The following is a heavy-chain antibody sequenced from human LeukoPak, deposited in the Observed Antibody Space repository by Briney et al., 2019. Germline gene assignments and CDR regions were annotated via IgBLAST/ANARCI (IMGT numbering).Heavy chain of an antibody. D-gene: IGHD2-2*01. V-gene: IGHV4-39*01. J-gene: IGHJ4*02. Sequence: SSETLSLTCTVSGGSISSSSYYWGWIRQPPGKGLEWIGSIYYSGSTYYNPSLKSRVTISVDTSKNQFSLKLSSVTAADTAVYYCARPRSSTRSLGGLYFDYWGQGTLVTVSS. CDR2: IYYSGST. CDR1: GGSISSSSYY. CDR3: ARPRSSTRSLGGLYFDY.